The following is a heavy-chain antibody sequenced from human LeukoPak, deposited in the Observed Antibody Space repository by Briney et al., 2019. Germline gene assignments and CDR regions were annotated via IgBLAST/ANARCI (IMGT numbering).Heavy chain of an antibody. J-gene: IGHJ4*02. CDR1: GGSFSGYY. V-gene: IGHV4-34*01. Sequence: SETLSLTCAVYGGSFSGYYWSWIRQPPGKGLEWIGGINHSGSTNYNPSLKSRVTISVDTSKNQFSLKLSSVTAADTAVYYCARGITMIVVPYEVYYFDYWGQGTLVTVSS. CDR2: INHSGST. CDR3: ARGITMIVVPYEVYYFDY. D-gene: IGHD3-22*01.